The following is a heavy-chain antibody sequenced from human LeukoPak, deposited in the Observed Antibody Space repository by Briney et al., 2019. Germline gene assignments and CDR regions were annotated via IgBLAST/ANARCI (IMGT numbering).Heavy chain of an antibody. CDR2: IIPIFGTA. Sequence: SVKVSCKASGGTFSSYAISWVRQAPGQGLEWMGGIIPIFGTANYAKKFQGRVTITADESTSTAYMELSSLRSEDTAVYYCARVGVYGDYSIDYWGQGTLVTVSS. V-gene: IGHV1-69*13. CDR1: GGTFSSYA. D-gene: IGHD4-17*01. J-gene: IGHJ4*02. CDR3: ARVGVYGDYSIDY.